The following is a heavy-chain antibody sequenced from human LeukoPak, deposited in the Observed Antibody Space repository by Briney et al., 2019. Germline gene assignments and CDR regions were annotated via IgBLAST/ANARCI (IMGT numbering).Heavy chain of an antibody. Sequence: SETLSLTCTVSGGSISYYYWSWIRQSPGKGLEWIGYIYYSGTTNYNPSLKSRVTISVDTSKNQCSLQLRSVTAADTAVYYCAKGAVGGLVIRKIDYWGQGTLVTASS. J-gene: IGHJ4*02. CDR3: AKGAVGGLVIRKIDY. CDR1: GGSISYYY. CDR2: IYYSGTT. V-gene: IGHV4-59*01. D-gene: IGHD3/OR15-3a*01.